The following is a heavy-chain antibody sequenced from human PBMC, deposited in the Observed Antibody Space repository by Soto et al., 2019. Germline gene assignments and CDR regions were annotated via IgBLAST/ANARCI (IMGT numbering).Heavy chain of an antibody. D-gene: IGHD3-16*01. CDR1: GYSFTSYW. V-gene: IGHV5-51*01. CDR2: IYPGDSDT. Sequence: GESLKISCKGSGYSFTSYWIGWVRQMPGKGLEWMGIIYPGDSDTRYSPSFQGQVTISADKSISTAYLQWSSLKASDTAMYYCARNGGGFYYYYGMDVWGQGTTVTVSS. CDR3: ARNGGGFYYYYGMDV. J-gene: IGHJ6*02.